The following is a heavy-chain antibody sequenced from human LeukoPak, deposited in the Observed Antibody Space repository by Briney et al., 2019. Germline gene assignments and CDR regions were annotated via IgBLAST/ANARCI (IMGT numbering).Heavy chain of an antibody. CDR2: ITSSISTI. CDR3: AKAPLGRCTGAICYSFDY. V-gene: IGHV3-48*01. Sequence: GGSLRLSCAASGFPFSSYSMNWVRQAPGKGLEWISYITSSISTIYYADSVKGRFTISRDNSKNTLYLQMNSLRAEDAAVYYCAKAPLGRCTGAICYSFDYWGQGTLVTVSS. J-gene: IGHJ4*02. CDR1: GFPFSSYS. D-gene: IGHD2-15*01.